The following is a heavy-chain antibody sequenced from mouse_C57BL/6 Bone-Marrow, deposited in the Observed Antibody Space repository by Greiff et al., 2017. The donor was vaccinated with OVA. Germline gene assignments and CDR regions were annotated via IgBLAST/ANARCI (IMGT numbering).Heavy chain of an antibody. Sequence: EVQRVESGGGLVQPGGSMKLSCVASGFTFSNYWMNWVRQSPEKGLEWVAQIRMKSDNYATHYAESVKGRFTISRDDSKSSVYLQMNNLRAEDTGIYYCTGGYYGSSHSWFAYWGQGTLVTVSA. CDR2: IRMKSDNYAT. CDR1: GFTFSNYW. CDR3: TGGYYGSSHSWFAY. V-gene: IGHV6-3*01. J-gene: IGHJ3*01. D-gene: IGHD1-1*01.